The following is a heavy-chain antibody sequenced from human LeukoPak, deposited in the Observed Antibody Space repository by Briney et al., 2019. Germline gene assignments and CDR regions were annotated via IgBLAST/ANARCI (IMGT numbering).Heavy chain of an antibody. CDR2: FYFSGSA. D-gene: IGHD6-13*01. CDR3: ARAGYIATAHLDLDH. J-gene: IGHJ4*02. CDR1: GASISTHY. Sequence: SETLSLTCTVSGASISTHYWSWIRQPPEKGPEWIGAFYFSGSANYNPSLKSRATISGDTSKNQFSLNLRSVTAADTAVYYCARAGYIATAHLDLDHWGRGTLVTVSS. V-gene: IGHV4-59*11.